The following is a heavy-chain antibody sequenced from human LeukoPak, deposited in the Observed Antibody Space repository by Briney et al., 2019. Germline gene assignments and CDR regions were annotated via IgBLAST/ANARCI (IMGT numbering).Heavy chain of an antibody. CDR2: INPSGGST. CDR1: GYTFTSYY. D-gene: IGHD6-19*01. V-gene: IGHV1-46*01. CDR3: VRGSRSSGWDLRAMGDYFDF. J-gene: IGHJ4*02. Sequence: ASVKVSCKASGYTFTSYYMHWVRQAPGQGLEWMGIINPSGGSTSYAQKFQGRVTMTRDMSTSTIYVELSSLRSEDTAVYYCVRGSRSSGWDLRAMGDYFDFWGQGTLVTVSS.